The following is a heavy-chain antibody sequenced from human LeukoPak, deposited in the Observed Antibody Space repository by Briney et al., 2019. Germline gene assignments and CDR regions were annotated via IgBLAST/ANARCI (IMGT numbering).Heavy chain of an antibody. CDR1: GDAISSAGYC. V-gene: IGHV4-61*02. CDR3: ARGHPGSSWQNFDY. Sequence: SETLSLTCTVSGDAISSAGYCWSWIRQPAGKGLEWIGRICTSGSTDYNPSLKSRVTFSVDTSKSQFSLKLISVTAADTAVYYCARGHPGSSWQNFDYWGQGTLVTVSS. D-gene: IGHD6-13*01. J-gene: IGHJ4*02. CDR2: ICTSGST.